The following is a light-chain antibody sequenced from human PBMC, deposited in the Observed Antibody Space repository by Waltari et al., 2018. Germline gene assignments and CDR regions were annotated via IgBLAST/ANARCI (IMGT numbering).Light chain of an antibody. J-gene: IGLJ2*01. CDR3: SSAAGTTYVI. CDR2: EVS. Sequence: QSALTQPASVSGSPGQSITISCTGTGSYVDAYNFVSWYQQHPGKAPKLMIYEVSRRPAGVSHRCSGTKSGNTAFLTTWGLPADDAADYCCSSAAGTTYVILGGGTKLTVL. V-gene: IGLV2-23*02. CDR1: GSYVDAYNF.